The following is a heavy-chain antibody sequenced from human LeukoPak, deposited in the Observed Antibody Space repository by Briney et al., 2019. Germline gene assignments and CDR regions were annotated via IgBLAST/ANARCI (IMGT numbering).Heavy chain of an antibody. CDR2: ISGGGTGT. CDR1: GFTFGSFA. D-gene: IGHD1-26*01. CDR3: AKYVGTTRSSGFDI. Sequence: PGGSLRLSCAASGFTFGSFAMSWVRQAPGKGLEWASGISGGGTGTYYTDSVKGRITISRDNPKNTVSLKMRSLRAEDTAVYYCAKYVGTTRSSGFDIWGQGTTVTVSS. V-gene: IGHV3-23*01. J-gene: IGHJ3*02.